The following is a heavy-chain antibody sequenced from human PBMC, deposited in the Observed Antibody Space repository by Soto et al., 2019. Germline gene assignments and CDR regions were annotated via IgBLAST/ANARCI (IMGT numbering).Heavy chain of an antibody. D-gene: IGHD2-2*02. CDR2: IDPSDTYN. Sequence: GGCLKISCQGSGYSFTSYWSTWGRHLPGKGLGWMRRIDPSDTYNTYSPSFQGHFTIAADKSISTADLQWSSQKAADTAMYYCARHDIVVVPAAIHHYYYGMDVWGQGTTVTVSS. J-gene: IGHJ6*02. V-gene: IGHV5-10-1*01. CDR1: GYSFTSYW. CDR3: ARHDIVVVPAAIHHYYYGMDV.